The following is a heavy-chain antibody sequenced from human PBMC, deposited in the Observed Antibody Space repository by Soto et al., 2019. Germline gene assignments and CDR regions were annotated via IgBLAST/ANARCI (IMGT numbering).Heavy chain of an antibody. J-gene: IGHJ3*02. CDR2: IYYSGST. Sequence: TPPLTFNIPGDSITSSSPYWKLIRQHPGQGLEWIGYIYYSGSTYYNPSLKSRVTISVDTSKNQFSLKLSSVTAADTAVYYCARAYSSSWYEVGDAFDIWGQGTMVTVSS. CDR1: GDSITSSSPY. CDR3: ARAYSSSWYEVGDAFDI. V-gene: IGHV4-31*03. D-gene: IGHD6-13*01.